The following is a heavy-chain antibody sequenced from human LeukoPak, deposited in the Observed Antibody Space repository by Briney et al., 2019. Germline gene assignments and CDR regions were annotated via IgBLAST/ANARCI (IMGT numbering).Heavy chain of an antibody. Sequence: GRSLRLSCAASGFTFDDYAMHWVRQAPGKGLEWVSGISWNSGSIGYADSVKGRFTISRDNAKNSLYLQMNSLRAEDTAVYYCARGSSSWYGTFDYWGQGSLVTVSS. V-gene: IGHV3-9*01. CDR3: ARGSSSWYGTFDY. D-gene: IGHD6-13*01. J-gene: IGHJ4*02. CDR1: GFTFDDYA. CDR2: ISWNSGSI.